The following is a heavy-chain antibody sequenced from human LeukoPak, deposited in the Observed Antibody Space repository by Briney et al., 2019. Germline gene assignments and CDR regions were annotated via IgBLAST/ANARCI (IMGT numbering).Heavy chain of an antibody. CDR1: GYSISSGYY. J-gene: IGHJ4*02. CDR2: IFHSGIT. CDR3: ARGYCGNGSCYSAY. Sequence: PSETLSLTCAVSGYSISSGYYWGWIRQPPGGGLEWLGSIFHSGITYYNPSLKSRVTISVDTSKNQFSLKVNSVTAADTAVYYGARGYCGNGSCYSAYWGQGTLVTVSP. V-gene: IGHV4-38-2*01. D-gene: IGHD2-15*01.